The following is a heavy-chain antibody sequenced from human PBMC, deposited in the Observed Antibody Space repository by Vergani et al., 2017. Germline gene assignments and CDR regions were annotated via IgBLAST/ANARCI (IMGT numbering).Heavy chain of an antibody. Sequence: QVQLVQSGAEVKKPGASVKVSCKASGYTFTGYYMHWVRQAPGQGLEWMGWINPNSGGTNYAPKFQGRVTMTRDTSISTAYMELSRLRSDDPAVYYCARGYGDYFSDFDYWGQGTLVTVSS. CDR3: ARGYGDYFSDFDY. J-gene: IGHJ4*02. D-gene: IGHD4-17*01. V-gene: IGHV1-2*02. CDR1: GYTFTGYY. CDR2: INPNSGGT.